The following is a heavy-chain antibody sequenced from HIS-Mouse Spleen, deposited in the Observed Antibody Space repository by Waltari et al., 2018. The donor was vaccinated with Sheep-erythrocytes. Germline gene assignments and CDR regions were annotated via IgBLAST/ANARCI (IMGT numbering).Heavy chain of an antibody. CDR2: ISSSSSYL. CDR1: GFTFSSYS. J-gene: IGHJ6*02. V-gene: IGHV3-21*01. Sequence: EVQLVESGGGLVKPGGSLRLSCAASGFTFSSYSMNWVSQAPGKGLQWVSSISSSSSYLYYADSVKGRFTISRDNAKNSLYLQMNSLRAEDTAVYYCARDQGDSGSYYYYYGMDVWGQGTTVTVSS. D-gene: IGHD1-26*01. CDR3: ARDQGDSGSYYYYYGMDV.